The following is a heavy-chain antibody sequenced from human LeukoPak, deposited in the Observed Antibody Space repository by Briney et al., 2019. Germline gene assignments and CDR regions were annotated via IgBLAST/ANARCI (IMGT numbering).Heavy chain of an antibody. CDR3: ATHYYDSSGYYYPWDY. V-gene: IGHV1-69*04. J-gene: IGHJ4*02. CDR1: GGTFSSYA. D-gene: IGHD3-22*01. CDR2: IIPIFGIV. Sequence: GASVKVSCKASGGTFSSYAISWVRQAPGQGLEWMGRIIPIFGIVNYAQKFQGRVTITADKSTSTAYMELSSLRSEDTAVYYCATHYYDSSGYYYPWDYWGQGTLVTVSS.